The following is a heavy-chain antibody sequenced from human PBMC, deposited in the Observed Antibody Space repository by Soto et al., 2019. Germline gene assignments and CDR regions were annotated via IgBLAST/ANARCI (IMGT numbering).Heavy chain of an antibody. CDR3: ARLEGFDYDSVLPSNWFDP. V-gene: IGHV4-31*03. D-gene: IGHD3-3*01. CDR2: IYYSGST. J-gene: IGHJ5*02. CDR1: GGSISSGGYY. Sequence: SETLSLTCTVSGGSISSGGYYWSWIRQHPGKGLEWIGYIYYSGSTYYNPSLKSRVTISVDTSKNQFSLKLSSVTAADTAVYYCARLEGFDYDSVLPSNWFDPWGQGTLVTVSS.